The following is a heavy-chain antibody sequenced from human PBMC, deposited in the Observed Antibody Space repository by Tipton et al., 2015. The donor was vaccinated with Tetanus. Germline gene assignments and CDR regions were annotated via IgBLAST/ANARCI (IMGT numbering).Heavy chain of an antibody. CDR1: GFTFSSYS. D-gene: IGHD5-18*01. CDR3: ARDSEALTAMED. Sequence: SLRLSCAASGFTFSSYSMNWVRQAPGKGLEWVSSISSSSSYIYYADSVKGRFTISRDNAKNSLYLQMNSLRAEDTAVYYCARDSEALTAMEDWGQGTLVTVSS. V-gene: IGHV3-21*03. J-gene: IGHJ4*02. CDR2: ISSSSSYI.